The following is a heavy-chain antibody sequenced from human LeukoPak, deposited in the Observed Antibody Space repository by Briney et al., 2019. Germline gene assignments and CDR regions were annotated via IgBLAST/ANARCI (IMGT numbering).Heavy chain of an antibody. D-gene: IGHD2-15*01. V-gene: IGHV3-48*03. Sequence: GGSLRLSCAASDFDFSSYEMNWVRQAPGKGLEWVSYIASTGTTKYYADSVKGRFTISRDYSKNTLYLQMNSLRPEDTAVYYCAKGHCSGGSCSPSIYYFDYWGQGTLVTVSS. CDR2: IASTGTTK. CDR1: DFDFSSYE. CDR3: AKGHCSGGSCSPSIYYFDY. J-gene: IGHJ4*02.